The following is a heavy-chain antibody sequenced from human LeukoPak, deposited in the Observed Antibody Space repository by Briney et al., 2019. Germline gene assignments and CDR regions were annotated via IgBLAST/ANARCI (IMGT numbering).Heavy chain of an antibody. CDR2: ISSTSITM. CDR1: GFTFNRNN. J-gene: IGHJ4*02. Sequence: GGSLRLSCAASGFTFNRNNMSWVRQAPGKGLEWVSYISSTSITMYYADSVKGRFTISRDNAKNSLYLQMNSLRADDTAVYYCARETILAVAGDFWGQGTLVTVSS. D-gene: IGHD6-19*01. CDR3: ARETILAVAGDF. V-gene: IGHV3-48*01.